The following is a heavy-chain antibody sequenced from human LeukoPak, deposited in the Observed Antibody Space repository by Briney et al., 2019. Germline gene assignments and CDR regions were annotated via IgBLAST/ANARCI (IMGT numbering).Heavy chain of an antibody. CDR3: ARNASYGMDV. Sequence: ASVNVSYKASGYSFTTYGIIWVRQAPGQGHEWVGWISAYNANTNYAQKLQGRLTMTTDTSTSTAYMELTSLRSDDSAVYYCARNASYGMDVWGQGTTVTVSS. J-gene: IGHJ6*02. CDR2: ISAYNANT. D-gene: IGHD1-1*01. CDR1: GYSFTTYG. V-gene: IGHV1-18*01.